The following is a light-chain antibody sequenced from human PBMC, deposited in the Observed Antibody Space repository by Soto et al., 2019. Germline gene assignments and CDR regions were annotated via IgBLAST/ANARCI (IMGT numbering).Light chain of an antibody. V-gene: IGKV1-39*01. CDR3: QQSYSTIIS. CDR2: AAS. Sequence: IQKTQSISSLSASVGDRLTILCGASQTISRYLNWYPQKPGKAPKLMIYAASSLQSGVPSRFSGSGSGTDFTLPISSLQPEDFATDYGQQSYSTIISFGQGTRLEIK. J-gene: IGKJ5*01. CDR1: QTISRY.